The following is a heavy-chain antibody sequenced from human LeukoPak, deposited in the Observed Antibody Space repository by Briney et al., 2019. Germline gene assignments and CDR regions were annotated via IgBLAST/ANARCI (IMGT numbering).Heavy chain of an antibody. CDR2: IKQDGSEK. D-gene: IGHD1-26*01. CDR3: AKDGPLVGPYYFDY. J-gene: IGHJ4*02. CDR1: GFTFSSYW. V-gene: IGHV3-7*03. Sequence: PGGSLRLSCAASGFTFSSYWMSWVRQAPGKGLEWVANIKQDGSEKYYVDSVKGRFTISRDNSKNTLYLQMNSLRAEDTAVYYCAKDGPLVGPYYFDYWGQGTLVTVSS.